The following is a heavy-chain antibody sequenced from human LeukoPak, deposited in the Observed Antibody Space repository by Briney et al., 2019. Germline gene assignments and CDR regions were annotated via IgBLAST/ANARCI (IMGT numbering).Heavy chain of an antibody. CDR3: ARDRSGSWAPFDP. D-gene: IGHD3-10*01. CDR1: GYTFTSYG. V-gene: IGHV1-69*04. CDR2: IIPILGIA. J-gene: IGHJ5*02. Sequence: ASVKVSCKASGYTFTSYGISWVRQAPGQGLEWMGRIIPILGIANYAQKFQGRVTITADKSTSTAYMELSSLRSEDTAVYYCARDRSGSWAPFDPWGQGTLVTVSS.